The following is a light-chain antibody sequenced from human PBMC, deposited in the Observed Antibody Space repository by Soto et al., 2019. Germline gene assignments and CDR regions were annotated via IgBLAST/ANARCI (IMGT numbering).Light chain of an antibody. V-gene: IGKV1-5*03. CDR2: KAS. CDR1: QSISNW. J-gene: IGKJ1*01. Sequence: DIQMTQSPSTLSASVGDRVTITCRASQSISNWLAWYQQKPGKAPKILIYKASSLEGGVPSRFSGSGSGTEFTLTISSLQPDDFATYYCQQYNSYRTFGQGTKVGIK. CDR3: QQYNSYRT.